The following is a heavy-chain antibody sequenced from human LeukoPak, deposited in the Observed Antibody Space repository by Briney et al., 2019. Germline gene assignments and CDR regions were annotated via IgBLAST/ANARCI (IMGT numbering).Heavy chain of an antibody. V-gene: IGHV3-23*01. CDR2: ISGRDGNT. J-gene: IGHJ4*02. CDR3: ARDDHSYNWRD. D-gene: IGHD5-24*01. Sequence: GGSLRLSCAASGFTFSTYGMNWVRQAPGKGLEWVSAISGRDGNTYYADTVKGRFTISRDNSKNTLYLQMNSLRAEDTAVYYCARDDHSYNWRDWGQGTLVTVSS. CDR1: GFTFSTYG.